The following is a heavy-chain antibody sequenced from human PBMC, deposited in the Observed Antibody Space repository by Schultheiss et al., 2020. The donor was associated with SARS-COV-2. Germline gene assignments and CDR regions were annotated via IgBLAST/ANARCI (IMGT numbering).Heavy chain of an antibody. CDR1: GFSLSTSAMR. CDR3: ARTNRDGYNYDY. D-gene: IGHD5-24*01. Sequence: SGPTLVKPTQTLTLTCTFSGFSLSTSAMRVSWIRQPPGKALEWLALIYWDDDKRYSPSLKSRITVTKDTSKNLVVLTMTNMDPVDTATYYCARTNRDGYNYDYWGQGTLVTVSS. J-gene: IGHJ4*02. CDR2: IYWDDDK. V-gene: IGHV2-5*08.